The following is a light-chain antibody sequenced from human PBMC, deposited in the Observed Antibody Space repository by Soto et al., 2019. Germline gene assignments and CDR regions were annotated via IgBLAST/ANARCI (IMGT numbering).Light chain of an antibody. V-gene: IGKV1-39*01. CDR1: QSVSSY. J-gene: IGKJ1*01. Sequence: DIQMTQSPSSLSASVGDRVTVTCRASQSVSSYLNWYQQKPGKAPKLLIYAASILQSGVPSRFSGSGSGTEFTLTISSLQPEDFATYYCQQYHSSWTFGQGTKVEFK. CDR2: AAS. CDR3: QQYHSSWT.